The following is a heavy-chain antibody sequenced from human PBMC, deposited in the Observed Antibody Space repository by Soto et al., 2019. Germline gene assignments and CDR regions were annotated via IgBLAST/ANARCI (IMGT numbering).Heavy chain of an antibody. V-gene: IGHV3-21*01. CDR1: GFTFSSYS. J-gene: IGHJ6*02. D-gene: IGHD6-19*01. CDR2: ISSSSSYI. Sequence: GGSLRLSCAASGFTFSSYSMNWVRQAPGKGLEWVSSISSSSSYIYYADSVKGRFTISRDNAKNSLYLQMNSLRAEDTAVYYCGREGGGWAGLQWLVVGYQGDYYYGMDVWGQGTTVTVSS. CDR3: GREGGGWAGLQWLVVGYQGDYYYGMDV.